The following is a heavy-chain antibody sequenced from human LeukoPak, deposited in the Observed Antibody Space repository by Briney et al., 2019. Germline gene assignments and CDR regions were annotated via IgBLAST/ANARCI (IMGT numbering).Heavy chain of an antibody. D-gene: IGHD2-2*01. CDR3: ATNAGPAALDAIDI. V-gene: IGHV4-59*08. J-gene: IGHJ3*02. CDR1: GDSINRHY. Sequence: PSETLSLTCTVSGDSINRHYWSWIRQPPGTGLEWIGYISYRGSTNYNPSLKSRVTMSGDTSNNQFSLRLSSVTAADTAVYYCATNAGPAALDAIDIWGQGTIVIVSS. CDR2: ISYRGST.